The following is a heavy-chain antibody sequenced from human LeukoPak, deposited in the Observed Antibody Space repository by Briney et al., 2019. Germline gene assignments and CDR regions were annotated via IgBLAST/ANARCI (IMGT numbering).Heavy chain of an antibody. CDR1: GASISDYF. CDR3: ARGRSQPVG. V-gene: IGHV4-4*07. D-gene: IGHD3-10*01. J-gene: IGHJ4*02. CDR2: IDTSGTA. Sequence: PSETLSLTCTVSGASISDYFWNWIRQPAGRGLEWIGRIDTSGTAKYNPSLKSRVTISVDTSKNQFSLKLSSVTAADTAVYYCARGRSQPVGWGQGTLVTVSS.